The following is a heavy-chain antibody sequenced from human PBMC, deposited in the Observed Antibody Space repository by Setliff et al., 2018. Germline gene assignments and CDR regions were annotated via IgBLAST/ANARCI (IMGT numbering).Heavy chain of an antibody. CDR2: ISAYNGNT. J-gene: IGHJ4*02. V-gene: IGHV1-18*01. CDR1: GYTFTSYG. CDR3: ARDEIRPITPDY. Sequence: ASVKVSCKASGYTFTSYGISWVRQAPGQGLEWMGWISAYNGNTNYAQKFRGRVTMTTDTSTSTAYMEMRSLTSDDTAVYYCARDEIRPITPDYWGQGTLVTVSS. D-gene: IGHD1-20*01.